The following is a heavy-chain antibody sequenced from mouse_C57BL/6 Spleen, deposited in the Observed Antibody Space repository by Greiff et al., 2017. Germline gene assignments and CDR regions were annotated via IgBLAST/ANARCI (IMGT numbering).Heavy chain of an antibody. Sequence: VQLQQSGAELVKPGASVKLSCKASGYTFTEYTIHWVKQRSGQGLEWIGWFYPGSGSIKYNEKFKDKATLTADKSSSTVYMELSRLTSEDSAVYFCARQIYYYGSSYVYYAMDYWGQGTSVTVSS. CDR3: ARQIYYYGSSYVYYAMDY. D-gene: IGHD1-1*01. V-gene: IGHV1-62-2*01. CDR1: GYTFTEYT. CDR2: FYPGSGSI. J-gene: IGHJ4*01.